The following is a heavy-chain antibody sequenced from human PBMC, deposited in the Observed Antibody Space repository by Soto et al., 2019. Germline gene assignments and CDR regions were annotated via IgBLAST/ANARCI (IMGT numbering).Heavy chain of an antibody. Sequence: QVQLVQSGAEVKKPGASVKVSCKASGYTFTSYDINWVRQATGQGLEWMGWMNPNSGNTGYTQKFQGXVXXXRXXPISTAYREMSSLRSEATAVYYCAGGITIFGVVPGWGQGTLVTVSS. J-gene: IGHJ4*02. V-gene: IGHV1-8*01. CDR1: GYTFTSYD. CDR3: AGGITIFGVVPG. CDR2: MNPNSGNT. D-gene: IGHD3-3*01.